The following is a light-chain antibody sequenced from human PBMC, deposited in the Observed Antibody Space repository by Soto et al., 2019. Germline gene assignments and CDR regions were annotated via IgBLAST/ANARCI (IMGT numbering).Light chain of an antibody. CDR1: QGIRDA. V-gene: IGKV1-17*01. Sequence: DIQMTQSPSSLSASVGDRVTITCRASQGIRDALGWYQQKPGKVPKRLIYSASSLQNGVPSRFSGSGSETVFTLTIIILQPEDFATYFCLQHSDYPFTFGQGTRLEI. CDR3: LQHSDYPFT. J-gene: IGKJ2*01. CDR2: SAS.